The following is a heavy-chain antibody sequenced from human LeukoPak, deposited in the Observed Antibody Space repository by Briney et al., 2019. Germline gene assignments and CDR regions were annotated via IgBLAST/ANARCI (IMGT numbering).Heavy chain of an antibody. CDR2: IYYSGST. J-gene: IGHJ5*02. CDR3: ASCMLTVTTSGEKWFDP. CDR1: GGSISSSSYY. D-gene: IGHD4-17*01. V-gene: IGHV4-39*01. Sequence: PSETLSLTCTVSGGSISSSSYYWGWIRQPPGKGLEWIGSIYYSGSTCYNPSLKSRVTISVDTSKNQFSLKLSSVTAADTAVYYCASCMLTVTTSGEKWFDPWGQGTLVSVSS.